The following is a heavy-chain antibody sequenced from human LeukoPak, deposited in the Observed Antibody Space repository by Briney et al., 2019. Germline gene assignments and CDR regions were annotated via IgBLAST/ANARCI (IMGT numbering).Heavy chain of an antibody. CDR3: ARDPGDYYFDY. CDR1: GFTLSSYW. CDR2: IKSDGSDT. Sequence: PGGSLRLSCAASGFTLSSYWMHWVRQVPGKGLVWVSRIKSDGSDTRYADSVKGRFTISRDNSKNTLYLQMNSLRAEDTAVYYCARDPGDYYFDYWGQGTLVTVSS. D-gene: IGHD2-21*02. V-gene: IGHV3-74*01. J-gene: IGHJ4*02.